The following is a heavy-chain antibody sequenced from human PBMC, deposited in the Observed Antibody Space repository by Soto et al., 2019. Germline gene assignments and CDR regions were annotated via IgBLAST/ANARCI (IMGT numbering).Heavy chain of an antibody. CDR2: SIPIRGIA. CDR1: GGTFSSYT. Sequence: QVQLVQSGAEVKKPGSSVKVSCKASGGTFSSYTISWVRHGPGQGLEWVGRSIPIRGIANYAQKSQGRVTITADKSTSTAHMELSSLRSEDTAVYYCARGGFLTVTTDWFDPWGQGTLVTVSS. CDR3: ARGGFLTVTTDWFDP. V-gene: IGHV1-69*02. J-gene: IGHJ5*02. D-gene: IGHD4-17*01.